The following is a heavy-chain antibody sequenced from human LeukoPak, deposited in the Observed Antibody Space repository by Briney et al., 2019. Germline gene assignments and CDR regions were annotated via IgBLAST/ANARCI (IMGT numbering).Heavy chain of an antibody. CDR2: IYYSGST. CDR3: ARDRHGMDV. J-gene: IGHJ6*02. CDR1: GGSISSYY. V-gene: IGHV4-59*01. Sequence: SETLSLTCTVSGGSISSYYWSWIRQPPGKGLEWIGHIYYSGSTNYNPSLKSRVTISVDTSKNQFSLKLSSVTAADTAVYYCARDRHGMDVWGQGTTVTVSS.